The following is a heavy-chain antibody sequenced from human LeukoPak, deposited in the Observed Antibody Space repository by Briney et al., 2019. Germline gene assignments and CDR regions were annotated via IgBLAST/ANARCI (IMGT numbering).Heavy chain of an antibody. D-gene: IGHD2-2*01. Sequence: GGSRRLSCAASGFTFSSYSMNWVRQAPGKGLEWVSYISSSSSTIYYADSVKGRFTISRDNAKNSLYLQMNSLRDEDTAVCYCARSGWDCSSTSCYVGYYFDYWGQGTLVTVSS. CDR3: ARSGWDCSSTSCYVGYYFDY. J-gene: IGHJ4*02. V-gene: IGHV3-48*02. CDR2: ISSSSSTI. CDR1: GFTFSSYS.